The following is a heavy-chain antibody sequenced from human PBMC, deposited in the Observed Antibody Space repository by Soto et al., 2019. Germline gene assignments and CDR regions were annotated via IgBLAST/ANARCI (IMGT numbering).Heavy chain of an antibody. CDR1: GYSFTSYW. CDR2: IYPGDSDT. Sequence: PGESLKISCKGSGYSFTSYWIGWVRQMPGKGLEWMGIIYPGDSDTRYSPSFQGQVTISADKSISTAYLQWSSLKASDTAMYYCARQASGDFWSGELNWFDPWGPGTLVTVSS. CDR3: ARQASGDFWSGELNWFDP. J-gene: IGHJ5*02. V-gene: IGHV5-51*01. D-gene: IGHD3-3*01.